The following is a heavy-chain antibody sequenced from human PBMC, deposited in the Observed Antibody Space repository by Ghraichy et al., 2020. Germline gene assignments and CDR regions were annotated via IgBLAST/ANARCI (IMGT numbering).Heavy chain of an antibody. CDR3: ARDLLWFGERDYGMDV. Sequence: QTLSLTCTVSGGSISSYYWSWIRQPAGKGLEWIGRIYTSGSTNYNPSLKSRVTMSVDTSKNQFSLKLSSVTAADTAVYYCARDLLWFGERDYGMDVWGQGTTVTVSS. V-gene: IGHV4-4*07. CDR1: GGSISSYY. J-gene: IGHJ6*02. CDR2: IYTSGST. D-gene: IGHD3-10*01.